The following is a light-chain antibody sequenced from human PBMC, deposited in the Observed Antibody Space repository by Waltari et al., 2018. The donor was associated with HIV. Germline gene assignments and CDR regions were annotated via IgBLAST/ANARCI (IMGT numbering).Light chain of an antibody. Sequence: QSALTQPASVSGSPGQSITISCTGTSSDVGGYNYVSWYQQHPGKAPKLMIYEVSNRPSWVSNRFSGSKSGNTASLTISGLQAEDEADYYCSSYTSSSPVVFGGGTKLTVL. V-gene: IGLV2-14*01. CDR1: SSDVGGYNY. CDR2: EVS. J-gene: IGLJ2*01. CDR3: SSYTSSSPVV.